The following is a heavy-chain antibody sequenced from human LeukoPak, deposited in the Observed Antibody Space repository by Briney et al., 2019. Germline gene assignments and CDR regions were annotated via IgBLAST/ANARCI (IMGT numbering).Heavy chain of an antibody. V-gene: IGHV3-30*02. D-gene: IGHD3-3*01. CDR1: GFTFSSYG. CDR3: AKDLWSGYFRFDY. Sequence: GGSLRLSCAASGFTFSSYGMHWVRQAPGKGLEWVAFIRYDGSNKYYADSVKGRFTMSRDNSKNTLYLQMNSLRAEDTAVYYCAKDLWSGYFRFDYWGQGTLVTVSS. J-gene: IGHJ4*02. CDR2: IRYDGSNK.